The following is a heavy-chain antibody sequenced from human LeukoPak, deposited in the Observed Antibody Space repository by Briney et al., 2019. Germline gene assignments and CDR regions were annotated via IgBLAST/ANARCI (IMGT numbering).Heavy chain of an antibody. D-gene: IGHD5-12*01. CDR2: IYSGGST. J-gene: IGHJ3*02. CDR3: ATDPSDYETDAFDI. Sequence: GGSLRLSCAASGFTVSNYYMSWVRQPPGKGLEWVSVIYSGGSTYYADSVKGRFTLSRDNSKNTLYVQMNSLRAEDTAVYYCATDPSDYETDAFDIWGQGTMVTVSS. V-gene: IGHV3-53*01. CDR1: GFTVSNYY.